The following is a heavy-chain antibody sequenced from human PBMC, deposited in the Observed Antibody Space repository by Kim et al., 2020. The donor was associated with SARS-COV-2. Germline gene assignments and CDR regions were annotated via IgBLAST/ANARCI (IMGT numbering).Heavy chain of an antibody. D-gene: IGHD1-1*01. CDR3: ARDAQLERRGGYDY. J-gene: IGHJ4*02. V-gene: IGHV1-2*04. Sequence: AQKFQGWVTMTRDTSISTAYMELSRLRSDDTAVYYCARDAQLERRGGYDYWGQGTLVTVSS.